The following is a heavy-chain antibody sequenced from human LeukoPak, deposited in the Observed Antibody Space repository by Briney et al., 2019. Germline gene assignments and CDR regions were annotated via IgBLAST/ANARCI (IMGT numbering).Heavy chain of an antibody. V-gene: IGHV4-30-2*01. Sequence: PSGTLSLTCAVSGGSISSGGYSWSWIRQPPGKGLEWIGYIYHSGSTYYNPSLKSRVTISVDRSKNQFSLKLSSVTAADTAVYYCARERRYSSGWYFDYWGQGTLVTVSS. CDR2: IYHSGST. D-gene: IGHD6-19*01. CDR1: GGSISSGGYS. CDR3: ARERRYSSGWYFDY. J-gene: IGHJ4*02.